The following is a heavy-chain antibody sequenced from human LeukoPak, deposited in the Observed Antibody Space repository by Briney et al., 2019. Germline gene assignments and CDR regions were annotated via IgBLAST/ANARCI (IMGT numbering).Heavy chain of an antibody. J-gene: IGHJ5*02. CDR3: AKDLSRAVAADWFDP. CDR1: GFTFRNYD. D-gene: IGHD6-19*01. CDR2: ISDSGGST. V-gene: IGHV3-23*01. Sequence: GGSLRLSCAASGFTFRNYDMSWVRQAPGKGLEWVSSISDSGGSTYYADSVKGRFTISRDNSKNTLYLQMTNLRAADTAVYYCAKDLSRAVAADWFDPWDQGSLVTVSS.